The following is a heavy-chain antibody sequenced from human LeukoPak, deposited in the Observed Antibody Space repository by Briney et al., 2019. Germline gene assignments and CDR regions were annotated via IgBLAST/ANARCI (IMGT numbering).Heavy chain of an antibody. CDR3: ARHPGVEGRSGYYDY. J-gene: IGHJ4*02. Sequence: SETLSLTCAVYGGSFSGYYWSWIRQPPGKGLEWIGEVNHSGSTNYNPSLKSRVTISVDTSKNQFSLKLSSVTAADTAVYYCARHPGVEGRSGYYDYWGQGTLVTVSS. V-gene: IGHV4-34*01. CDR1: GGSFSGYY. CDR2: VNHSGST. D-gene: IGHD6-19*01.